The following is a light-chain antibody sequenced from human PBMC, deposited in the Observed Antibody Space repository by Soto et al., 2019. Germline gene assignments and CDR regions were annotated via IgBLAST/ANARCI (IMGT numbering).Light chain of an antibody. CDR2: GAS. CDR3: QQYNNWPIT. Sequence: EIVMTQSPATLSVSPGERATLSCRASQSVRSNLAWYQQKPGQAPRLLIYGASTRATGIPVRFSGSGSGTEFTPTINSLQSEDFEIYYCQQYNNWPITFGQGTRLEIK. V-gene: IGKV3-15*01. CDR1: QSVRSN. J-gene: IGKJ5*01.